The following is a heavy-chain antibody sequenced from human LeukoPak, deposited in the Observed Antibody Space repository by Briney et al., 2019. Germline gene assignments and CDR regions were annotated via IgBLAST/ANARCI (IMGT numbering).Heavy chain of an antibody. J-gene: IGHJ5*01. CDR3: AKESTVTPGNVNWFDS. CDR2: IDSSGGYM. Sequence: RGSLRLSCEASGFTFNTYSMNWARQAPGKGLEWVSSIDSSGGYMFYADSVKGRFIISRDNSKNTLYLQMKSLGAEDTAVYYCAKESTVTPGNVNWFDSWGQGTLVTVSS. CDR1: GFTFNTYS. D-gene: IGHD4-17*01. V-gene: IGHV3-21*04.